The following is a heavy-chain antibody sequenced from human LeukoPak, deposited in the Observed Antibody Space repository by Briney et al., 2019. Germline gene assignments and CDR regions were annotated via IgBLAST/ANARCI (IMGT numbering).Heavy chain of an antibody. Sequence: GGSLRLSCAASGFTVSSNYMSWVRQAPRTGLEWVSVIYGGGTTYYADSVKGRFTISRDNSKNTLYLQMNSLRAEDTAVYYCVRSPGIAVAGLFDYWGQGTLVTVSS. CDR1: GFTVSSNY. J-gene: IGHJ4*02. D-gene: IGHD6-19*01. CDR2: IYGGGTT. V-gene: IGHV3-53*01. CDR3: VRSPGIAVAGLFDY.